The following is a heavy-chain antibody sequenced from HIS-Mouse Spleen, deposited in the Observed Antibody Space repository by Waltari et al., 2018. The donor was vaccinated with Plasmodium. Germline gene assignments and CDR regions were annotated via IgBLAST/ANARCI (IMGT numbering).Heavy chain of an antibody. CDR1: GFPFSSYA. D-gene: IGHD3-10*01. CDR3: AREAGSGGLYYFDY. J-gene: IGHJ4*02. V-gene: IGHV3-30-3*01. CDR2: ISYDGSNK. Sequence: QVQLVESGGGVVQPGRSLRLSCAASGFPFSSYALNWVRQAPGKGLEWVAVISYDGSNKYYADSVKGRFTISRDNSKNTLYLQMNSLRAEDTAVYYCAREAGSGGLYYFDYWGQGTLVTVSS.